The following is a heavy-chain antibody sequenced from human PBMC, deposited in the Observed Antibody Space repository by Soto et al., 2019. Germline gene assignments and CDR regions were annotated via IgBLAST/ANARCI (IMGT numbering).Heavy chain of an antibody. J-gene: IGHJ3*01. CDR1: GYIFTIYG. Sequence: QVQLLQSGAEVKKPGASVKVSCKASGYIFTIYGVSWVRQAPGQGLEWMGWISAYNGDTNYAQKFQDRITVTTDTSTSTAYMELRSLRSDDTAVYYCARAGDAFDFWGQGTMVAVSS. V-gene: IGHV1-18*01. CDR2: ISAYNGDT. CDR3: ARAGDAFDF.